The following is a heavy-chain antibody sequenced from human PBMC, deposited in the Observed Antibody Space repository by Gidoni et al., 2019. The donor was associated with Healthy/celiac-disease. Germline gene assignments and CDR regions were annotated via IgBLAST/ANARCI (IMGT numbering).Heavy chain of an antibody. CDR3: TTVGYNWNYVRDALDI. V-gene: IGHV3-15*07. Sequence: SVSNAWMNWVRQAPGKGLEWVGRINSKTDGGTTDYAAPVKGRLTISRDDSKNTLYLQMDSLKTEDTAVYYCTTVGYNWNYVRDALDIWGQGTMVTVSS. D-gene: IGHD1-7*01. J-gene: IGHJ3*02. CDR1: SVSNAW. CDR2: INSKTDGGTT.